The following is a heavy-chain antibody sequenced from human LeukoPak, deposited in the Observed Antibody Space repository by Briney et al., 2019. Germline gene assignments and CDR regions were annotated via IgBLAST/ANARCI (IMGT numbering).Heavy chain of an antibody. CDR1: GDSISSYY. CDR2: VYVTGST. V-gene: IGHV4-4*07. CDR3: ARDRQWLVDH. J-gene: IGHJ5*02. D-gene: IGHD6-19*01. Sequence: SETLSLTCTVPGDSISSYYWSWIRQPAGKGLEWIGRVYVTGSTNLNPALQSRVTMSVDTSKNQFSLKLTSVTAADTAVYYCARDRQWLVDHWGQGTLVTVSS.